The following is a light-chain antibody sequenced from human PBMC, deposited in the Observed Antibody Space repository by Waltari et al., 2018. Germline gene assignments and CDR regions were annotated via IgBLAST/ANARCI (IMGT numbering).Light chain of an antibody. J-gene: IGKJ2*01. CDR1: QSVLSSSNNKNY. CDR2: WAS. CDR3: QQHYSTPYT. Sequence: DIVMTQSPDSLAVSLGERATINCKSSQSVLSSSNNKNYLTWYQQKPGQPPKMLICWASTRQSGVPDRFSGSGSGTDFTLTISSLQAEDVAVYYCQQHYSTPYTFGQGTNLEIK. V-gene: IGKV4-1*01.